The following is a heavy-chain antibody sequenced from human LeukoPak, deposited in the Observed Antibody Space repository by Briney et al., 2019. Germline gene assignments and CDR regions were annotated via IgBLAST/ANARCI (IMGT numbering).Heavy chain of an antibody. CDR1: GGSISSYY. V-gene: IGHV4-59*12. J-gene: IGHJ5*02. CDR3: ARDVISEYSSSTGWFDP. D-gene: IGHD6-6*01. CDR2: IYYSGST. Sequence: SETLSLTCTVSGGSISSYYWSWIRQPPGKGLEWIGYIYYSGSTNYNPSLKSRVTISVDTSKNQFSLKLSSVTAADTAVYYCARDVISEYSSSTGWFDPWGQGTLVTVSS.